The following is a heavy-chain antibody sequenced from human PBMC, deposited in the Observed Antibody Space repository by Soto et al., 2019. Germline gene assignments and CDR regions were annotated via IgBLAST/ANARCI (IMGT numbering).Heavy chain of an antibody. V-gene: IGHV1-46*04. CDR3: ARMGGRYKCNGPDD. J-gene: IGHJ4*03. CDR1: GYTFTDYY. Sequence: SVKVSCQASGYTFTDYYICWVRHAPGKGLEWMGIINHNSGCTSYAHNVQGRFTMTRDTSKSTVYMELNTLTSEDTAIYYCARMGGRYKCNGPDDWGQETLVTVSS. CDR2: INHNSGCT. D-gene: IGHD2-8*01.